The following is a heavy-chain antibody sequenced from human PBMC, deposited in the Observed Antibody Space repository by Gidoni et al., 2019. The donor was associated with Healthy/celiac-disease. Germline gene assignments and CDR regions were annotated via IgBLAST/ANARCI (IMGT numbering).Heavy chain of an antibody. V-gene: IGHV1-2*02. CDR2: INPSSGGT. D-gene: IGHD2-2*01. CDR1: GYTFTGYY. CDR3: ARGTTRYCSSTSCYAVRYFDL. Sequence: QVQLVQSGAEVKKPGASVKVSCTASGYTFTGYYMHWVRQAPGQGLEWMGWINPSSGGTNYAQKFQCRVTMTRDTSISTAYMELSRLRSDDTAVYYCARGTTRYCSSTSCYAVRYFDLWGRGTLVTVSS. J-gene: IGHJ2*01.